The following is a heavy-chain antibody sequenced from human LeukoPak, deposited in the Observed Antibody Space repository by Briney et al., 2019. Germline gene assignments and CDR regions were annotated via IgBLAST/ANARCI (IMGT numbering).Heavy chain of an antibody. J-gene: IGHJ4*02. CDR1: GYTFSNYG. Sequence: ASVKVSCKASGYTFSNYGISWGRQAPGQGLEWMGWISEYNGNTHYAQKFQGRVTMTTDTSTSTAYMELRSLRSDDTAVYYCARDPSLLSFLDYWGQGTLVTVSS. CDR2: ISEYNGNT. V-gene: IGHV1-18*01. CDR3: ARDPSLLSFLDY. D-gene: IGHD3-10*01.